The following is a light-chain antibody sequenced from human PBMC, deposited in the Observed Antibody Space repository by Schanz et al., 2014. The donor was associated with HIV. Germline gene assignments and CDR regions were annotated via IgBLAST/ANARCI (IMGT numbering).Light chain of an antibody. J-gene: IGKJ1*01. CDR2: GAS. Sequence: EIVMTRSPATLSVSPGERATLSCRASQSVSSNFAWYQQKPGQAPRLLIYGASTRATGIPARFSGSGSGSAFTLIISRLEPADIAVYYCQQYGGSPTFGQGTKVEIK. CDR3: QQYGGSPT. CDR1: QSVSSN. V-gene: IGKV3-15*01.